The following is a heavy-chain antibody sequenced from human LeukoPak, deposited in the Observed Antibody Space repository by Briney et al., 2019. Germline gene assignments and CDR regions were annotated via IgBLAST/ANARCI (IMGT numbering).Heavy chain of an antibody. V-gene: IGHV4-59*01. J-gene: IGHJ5*01. CDR1: YGSISSYY. Sequence: PSETLSLTCTVSYGSISSYYWSWIRQPPGKGLEWIGYIYYSGSTNYNPSLKSRVTISVDTSKNQFSLKLSSVAAADTAMYYCARGSGWLPDSWGQGTLVSVSS. D-gene: IGHD6-19*01. CDR3: ARGSGWLPDS. CDR2: IYYSGST.